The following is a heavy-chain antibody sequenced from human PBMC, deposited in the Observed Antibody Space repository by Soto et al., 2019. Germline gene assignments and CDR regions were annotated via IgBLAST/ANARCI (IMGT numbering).Heavy chain of an antibody. V-gene: IGHV3-53*01. Sequence: PGGSLRLSCAASGFTVSSNYMSWVRQGPGKGLEWVSVIYSGGSTYYADSVKGRFTISRDNSKNTLYLQMNSLRAEDTAVYYCAKIPLRYFDSLPYYFYFWGQETLVTVSS. CDR2: IYSGGST. D-gene: IGHD3-9*01. J-gene: IGHJ4*02. CDR1: GFTVSSNY. CDR3: AKIPLRYFDSLPYYFYF.